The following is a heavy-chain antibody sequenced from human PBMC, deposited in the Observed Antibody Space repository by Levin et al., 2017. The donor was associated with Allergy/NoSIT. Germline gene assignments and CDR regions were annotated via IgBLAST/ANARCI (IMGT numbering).Heavy chain of an antibody. Sequence: PGGSPRLSCVASGLTFNTYAMNWVRQAPGKGLEWVSYISSSGASIYYADSVKGRFTISRDNAKNSLSLQMNDLRGEDTAIYFCTARHVDYWGQGTLVTVSS. CDR3: TARHVDY. CDR2: ISSSGASI. V-gene: IGHV3-48*03. D-gene: IGHD2-21*02. CDR1: GLTFNTYA. J-gene: IGHJ4*02.